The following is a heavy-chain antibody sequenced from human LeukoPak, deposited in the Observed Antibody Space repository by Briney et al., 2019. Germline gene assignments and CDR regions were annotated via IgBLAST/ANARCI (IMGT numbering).Heavy chain of an antibody. Sequence: GGSPRLSCAASGFTFSSYGMHWVRQAPGKGLEWVAVIWYDGSNKYYADSVKGRFTISRDNSKNTLYLQMNSLRAEDTAVYYCAREGSDSSSWYGWFDPWGQGTLVTVSS. D-gene: IGHD6-13*01. CDR2: IWYDGSNK. V-gene: IGHV3-33*01. CDR1: GFTFSSYG. CDR3: AREGSDSSSWYGWFDP. J-gene: IGHJ5*02.